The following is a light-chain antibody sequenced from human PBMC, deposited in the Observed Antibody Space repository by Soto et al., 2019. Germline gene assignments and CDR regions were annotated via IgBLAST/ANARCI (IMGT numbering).Light chain of an antibody. Sequence: EIVMTQSPATLSVSPGERATLSCRASQSVSSNLAWYQQKPGQAPRLLIYGASTRATGIPARFNGSGSGTEFTLTISSLQSEDFALYYCQQYNKFPSLTFGGGTKVEIK. CDR2: GAS. J-gene: IGKJ4*01. CDR3: QQYNKFPSLT. V-gene: IGKV3-15*01. CDR1: QSVSSN.